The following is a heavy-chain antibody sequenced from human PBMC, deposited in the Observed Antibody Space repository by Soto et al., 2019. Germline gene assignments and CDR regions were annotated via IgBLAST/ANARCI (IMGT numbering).Heavy chain of an antibody. J-gene: IGHJ4*02. CDR2: SSGSGGSP. CDR1: GFTFSSYA. D-gene: IGHD3-22*01. CDR3: AKDHDSSGYYWFDY. Sequence: PGGSLSPSFAASGFTFSSYAMSWDRQAPGKGLEWVSVSSGSGGSPYYADSVKVRVTISRDNSKNTLYLQMNRLRGEDTAVYYCAKDHDSSGYYWFDYWGKGTWVTVS. V-gene: IGHV3-23*01.